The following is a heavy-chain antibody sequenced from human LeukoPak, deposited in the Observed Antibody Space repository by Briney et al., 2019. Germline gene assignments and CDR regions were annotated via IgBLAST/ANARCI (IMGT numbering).Heavy chain of an antibody. Sequence: GGSLRLSCAASGFTFSSYVTCRVRQAPGKGLEWVSAINGGSGSSTYYADSVKGRFTISRDISKNTLYLQINSLRAENTAVYYCSYGYTFGNFDYWGQGTLVTVSS. J-gene: IGHJ4*02. CDR3: SYGYTFGNFDY. CDR2: INGGSGSST. V-gene: IGHV3-23*01. CDR1: GFTFSSYV. D-gene: IGHD5-12*01.